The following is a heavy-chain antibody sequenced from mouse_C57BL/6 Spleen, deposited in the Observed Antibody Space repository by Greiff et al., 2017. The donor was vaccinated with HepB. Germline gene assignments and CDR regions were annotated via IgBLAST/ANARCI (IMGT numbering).Heavy chain of an antibody. V-gene: IGHV1-81*01. CDR1: GYTFTSYG. D-gene: IGHD1-1*01. CDR2: IYPRSGNT. CDR3: ARILRASPFDY. Sequence: VKLMESGAELARPGASVKLSCKASGYTFTSYGISWVKQRTGQGLEWIGEIYPRSGNTYYNEKFKGKATLTADKSSSTAYMELRSLTSEDSAVYFCARILRASPFDYWGQGTTLTVSS. J-gene: IGHJ2*01.